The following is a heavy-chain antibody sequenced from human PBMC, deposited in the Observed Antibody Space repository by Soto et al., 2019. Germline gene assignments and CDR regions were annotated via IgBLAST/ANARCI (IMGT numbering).Heavy chain of an antibody. CDR3: ARRLFDSSGFDY. CDR1: GGSISSYY. CDR2: IYYSGST. V-gene: IGHV4-59*08. Sequence: SETLSLTCTVSGGSISSYYWSWIRQPPGKGLEWIGYIYYSGSTNYNPSLKSRVTISVDTSKNQFSLKLSSVTAADTAVYYCARRLFDSSGFDYWGQGTLVTVSS. D-gene: IGHD6-19*01. J-gene: IGHJ4*02.